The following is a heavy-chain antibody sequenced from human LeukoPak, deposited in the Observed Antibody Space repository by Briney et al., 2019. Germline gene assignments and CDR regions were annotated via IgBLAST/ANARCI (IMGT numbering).Heavy chain of an antibody. CDR2: ISGSGGST. Sequence: GGSLRLSCAPSGLAFSRYAMTWVRQAPGKGLEWVSAISGSGGSTYYADSVKGRFTISRDNSKNTLFLQMNSLRAEDTAVYYGIPVAGTGFDYWGQGTLVTVSS. D-gene: IGHD6-19*01. CDR3: IPVAGTGFDY. CDR1: GLAFSRYA. V-gene: IGHV3-23*01. J-gene: IGHJ4*02.